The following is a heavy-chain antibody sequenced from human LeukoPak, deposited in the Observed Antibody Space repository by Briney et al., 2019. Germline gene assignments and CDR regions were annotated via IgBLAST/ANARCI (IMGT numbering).Heavy chain of an antibody. V-gene: IGHV1-18*01. CDR2: ISAYNGNT. CDR1: GYTFTSYG. Sequence: ASVKVSCKASGYTFTSYGISWVRQAPGQGLEWMGWISAYNGNTNYAQKHQGRVTMTTYTSTSTAYMELRSLRSDDTAVYYCIARVFCDHGKVGYLDYWGQGTLVTVSS. CDR3: IARVFCDHGKVGYLDY. J-gene: IGHJ4*02. D-gene: IGHD1-14*01.